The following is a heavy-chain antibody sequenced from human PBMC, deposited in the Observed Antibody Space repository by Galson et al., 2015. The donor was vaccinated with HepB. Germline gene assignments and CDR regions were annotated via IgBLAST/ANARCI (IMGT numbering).Heavy chain of an antibody. CDR1: GFTSSNAW. J-gene: IGHJ4*02. V-gene: IGHV3-15*01. Sequence: SLRLSCAASGFTSSNAWMNWVRQAPGKGLEWVGRIKSKTAGGTTEYAAPVKGRFTISRDDSKNTLYLQMNSLKTEDTAVYHCTVGTPGSSWTRFDYWGQGTLVTVSS. D-gene: IGHD6-13*01. CDR2: IKSKTAGGTT. CDR3: TVGTPGSSWTRFDY.